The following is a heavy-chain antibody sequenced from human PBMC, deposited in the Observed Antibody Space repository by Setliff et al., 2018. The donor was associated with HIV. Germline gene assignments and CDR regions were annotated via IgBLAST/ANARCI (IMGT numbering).Heavy chain of an antibody. J-gene: IGHJ4*02. CDR3: ARAVREKVFRFLEWPAYYDS. CDR1: GNMFTNNW. CDR2: IYPADSDT. D-gene: IGHD3-3*01. Sequence: GESLKISCQGLGNMFTNNWIAWVRQMPGKGLEWMGIIYPADSDTTYNPSFQGQVTISADKSISTAYLQWSTLKASDTAMYYCARAVREKVFRFLEWPAYYDSWGQGTLVTV. V-gene: IGHV5-51*01.